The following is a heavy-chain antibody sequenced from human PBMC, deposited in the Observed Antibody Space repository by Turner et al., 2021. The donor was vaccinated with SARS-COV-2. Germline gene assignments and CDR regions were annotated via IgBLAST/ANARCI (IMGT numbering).Heavy chain of an antibody. CDR2: ISAVKGNT. D-gene: IGHD2-15*01. Sequence: QVQLVQAGAAVKRPWASVRVSWKASGSHLTSYGISCVRPAPGQGPAGMGWISAVKGNTNDGHKHQGRVTMNTRTTTSRAYLELRRLMYNNTAVYDCAAVYVGGSVVVVAGTPLDYWGQGTLVTVSS. V-gene: IGHV1-18*01. J-gene: IGHJ4*02. CDR1: GSHLTSYG. CDR3: AAVYVGGSVVVVAGTPLDY.